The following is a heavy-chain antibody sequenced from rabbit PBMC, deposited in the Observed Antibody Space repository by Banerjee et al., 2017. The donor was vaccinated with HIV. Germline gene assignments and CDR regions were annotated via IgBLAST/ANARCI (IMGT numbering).Heavy chain of an antibody. Sequence: QSLEESGGDLVKPGASLTLTCTASGFTISSSYWICWVRQAPGKGLEWIACMNAGNSGNTYYANWAKGRFTISKTSSTTVTLQMTSLTAADTATYFCARDGGYADYGYALNLWGQGTLVTVS. CDR1: GFTISSSYW. CDR3: ARDGGYADYGYALNL. J-gene: IGHJ4*01. CDR2: MNAGNSGNT. V-gene: IGHV1S40*01. D-gene: IGHD6-1*01.